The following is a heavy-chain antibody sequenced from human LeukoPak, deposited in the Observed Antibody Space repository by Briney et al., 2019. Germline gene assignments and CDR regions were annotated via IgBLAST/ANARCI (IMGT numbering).Heavy chain of an antibody. CDR2: IYYSGST. J-gene: IGHJ5*02. CDR3: ARDPSYSNYASWFDP. Sequence: SETLSLTCTVSGGSISSYYWSWIRQPPGKGLEWIGYIYYSGSTNYKPSLKSRVTISVDTSKNQFSLKLSSVTAADTAVYYCARDPSYSNYASWFDPWGQGTLVTVSS. CDR1: GGSISSYY. D-gene: IGHD4-11*01. V-gene: IGHV4-59*01.